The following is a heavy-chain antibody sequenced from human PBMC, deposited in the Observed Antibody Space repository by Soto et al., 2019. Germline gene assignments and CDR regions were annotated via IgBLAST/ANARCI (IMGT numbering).Heavy chain of an antibody. Sequence: SQTLSLTCAISGDSVSSNSAAWNWIRQSPSRGLEWLGRTYYRSKWYNDYAVSVKSRITINPDTSKNQFSLQLNSVTPEDTAVYYCARDRIQLWFRSYYYYGMDVWGQGTTGTVS. CDR3: ARDRIQLWFRSYYYYGMDV. CDR2: TYYRSKWYN. J-gene: IGHJ6*02. CDR1: GDSVSSNSAA. V-gene: IGHV6-1*01. D-gene: IGHD5-18*01.